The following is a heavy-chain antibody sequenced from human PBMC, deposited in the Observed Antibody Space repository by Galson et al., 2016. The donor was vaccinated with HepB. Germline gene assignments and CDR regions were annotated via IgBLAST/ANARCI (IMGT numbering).Heavy chain of an antibody. D-gene: IGHD3-10*01. CDR1: GFTSRSYW. CDR2: ISSDGSKT. V-gene: IGHV3-74*01. CDR3: HVWFGESRYGVDV. Sequence: SLRLSCAASGFTSRSYWMHWARQAPRKGLVWVSRISSDGSKTTYADSVKGRFTISRDNAKNTLSLQMNSLRVEDTAVYYCHVWFGESRYGVDVWGQGTTVTVSS. J-gene: IGHJ6*02.